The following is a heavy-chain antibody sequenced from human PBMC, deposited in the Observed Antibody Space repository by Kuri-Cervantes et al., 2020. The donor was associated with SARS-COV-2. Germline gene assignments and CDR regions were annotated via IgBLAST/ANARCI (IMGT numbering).Heavy chain of an antibody. Sequence: ASVKVSCKASGYTFTGYYMHWVRQAPGQGLEWMGWINPNSGGTNYAQKFQGRVTMTRDTSISTAYMELSRLRSDDTAVYYCARETVKLGPYLSFDYWGQGTLVTVSS. V-gene: IGHV1-2*02. D-gene: IGHD1-1*01. CDR3: ARETVKLGPYLSFDY. CDR1: GYTFTGYY. J-gene: IGHJ4*02. CDR2: INPNSGGT.